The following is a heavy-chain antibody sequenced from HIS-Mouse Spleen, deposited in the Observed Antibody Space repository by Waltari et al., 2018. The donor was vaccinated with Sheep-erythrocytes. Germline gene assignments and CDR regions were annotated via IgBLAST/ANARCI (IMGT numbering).Heavy chain of an antibody. CDR3: AQTGATTPHFDC. V-gene: IGHV1-69*04. J-gene: IGHJ4*02. D-gene: IGHD1-26*01. CDR2: IIPILGIA. Sequence: QVQLVQSGAEVKKPGSSVKVSCKASGGPFSSYAISWVRQAPGQGLEWMGRIIPILGIANYAQKFQGRVTITADKSTSTAYMELSSLRSEDTAVYYCAQTGATTPHFDCWGQGTLVTVSS. CDR1: GGPFSSYA.